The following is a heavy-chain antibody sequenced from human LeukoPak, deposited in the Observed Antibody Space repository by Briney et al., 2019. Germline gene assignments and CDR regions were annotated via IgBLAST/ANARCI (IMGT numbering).Heavy chain of an antibody. D-gene: IGHD3-22*01. CDR3: AKSKDYDSSGSAYYFDY. V-gene: IGHV3-23*01. CDR1: GFTFSSYG. J-gene: IGHJ4*02. CDR2: ISGSGGST. Sequence: GGSLRLSCAASGFTFSSYGMSWVRQAPGKGLEWVSAISGSGGSTYYADSVEGRFTISRDNSKNTLYLQMNSLRAEDTAVYYCAKSKDYDSSGSAYYFDYWGQGTLVTVSS.